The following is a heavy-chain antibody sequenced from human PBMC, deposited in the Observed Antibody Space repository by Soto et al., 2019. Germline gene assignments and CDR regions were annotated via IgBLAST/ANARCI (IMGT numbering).Heavy chain of an antibody. V-gene: IGHV4-34*01. J-gene: IGHJ6*03. CDR1: GGSFSGYY. CDR2: INHSGST. CDR3: VHVDTAMVLPEEYYYYMDV. D-gene: IGHD5-18*01. Sequence: SETLSLTCAVYGGSFSGYYWSWIRQPPGKGLEWIGEINHSGSTNYNPSLKSRVTISVDTSKNQFSLKLSSVTAADTAVYYCVHVDTAMVLPEEYYYYMDVWGKGTTVTVSS.